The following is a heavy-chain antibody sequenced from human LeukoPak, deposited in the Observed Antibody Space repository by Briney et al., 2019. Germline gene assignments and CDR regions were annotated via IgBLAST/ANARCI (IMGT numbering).Heavy chain of an antibody. CDR3: ARVTFSSSWYYFDY. J-gene: IGHJ4*02. Sequence: GGSLRLSCAASGFTVSSNYMSWVRQGPGKGLEWVSVIYRGGSTYYADSVKVRFTISRDNSKNTLYLQMNSLRTEDTAVYYCARVTFSSSWYYFDYWGQGTLVTVSS. CDR1: GFTVSSNY. V-gene: IGHV3-66*01. CDR2: IYRGGST. D-gene: IGHD6-13*01.